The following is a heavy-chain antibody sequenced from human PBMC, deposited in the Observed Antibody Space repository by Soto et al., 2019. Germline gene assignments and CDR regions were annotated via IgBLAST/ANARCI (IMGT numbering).Heavy chain of an antibody. Sequence: SETLSLTCTVSGGSISSGGYYWSWIRQHPGKGLGWIGYIYYSGSTYYNPSLKSRVTISVDTSKNQFSLKLSSVTAADTAVYYCARVFSDSSSFFDPWGQGTLVTVSS. D-gene: IGHD6-13*01. V-gene: IGHV4-31*03. J-gene: IGHJ5*02. CDR2: IYYSGST. CDR3: ARVFSDSSSFFDP. CDR1: GGSISSGGYY.